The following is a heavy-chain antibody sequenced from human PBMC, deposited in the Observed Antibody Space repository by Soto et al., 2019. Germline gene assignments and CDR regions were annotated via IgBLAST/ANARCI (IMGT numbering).Heavy chain of an antibody. CDR1: GFTFSDYY. Sequence: GGSLRLSCAASGFTFSDYYMSWVRQAPGKGLEWVSVIYSGGSTYYADSVKGRFTISRDNSKNTLYLQMNSLRAEDTAVYYCTRALLPHDAFDIWGQGTMVTVSS. J-gene: IGHJ3*02. V-gene: IGHV3-66*01. CDR2: IYSGGST. CDR3: TRALLPHDAFDI.